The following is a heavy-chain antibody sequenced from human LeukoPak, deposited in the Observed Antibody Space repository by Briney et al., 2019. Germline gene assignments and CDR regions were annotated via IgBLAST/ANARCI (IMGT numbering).Heavy chain of an antibody. D-gene: IGHD6-6*01. CDR1: GLTFSSPG. CDR3: AKEGLNMATRDFFDS. CDR2: ISPNGVIT. V-gene: IGHV3-23*01. J-gene: IGHJ4*02. Sequence: PGGSLRLSCATSGLTFSSPGVNWVRQAPGKGLGWVSGISPNGVITYYADSVKYRFTISRDNSKGTVYLQMNSLRAEDTDVYECAKEGLNMATRDFFDSWGKGTLVTVSS.